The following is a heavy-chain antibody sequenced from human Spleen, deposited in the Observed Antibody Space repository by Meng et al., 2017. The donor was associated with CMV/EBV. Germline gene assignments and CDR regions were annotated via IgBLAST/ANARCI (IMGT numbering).Heavy chain of an antibody. D-gene: IGHD2-15*01. Sequence: GSLRLSCTVSGGSVSSGSYYWSWIRQPPGKGLEWIGYIYYSGSTNYNPSLKSRVTISVDTSKNQFSLKLSSVTAADTAVYYCARLGTALLPGDYFDYWGQGTLVTVSS. V-gene: IGHV4-61*01. CDR1: GGSVSSGSYY. CDR2: IYYSGST. CDR3: ARLGTALLPGDYFDY. J-gene: IGHJ4*02.